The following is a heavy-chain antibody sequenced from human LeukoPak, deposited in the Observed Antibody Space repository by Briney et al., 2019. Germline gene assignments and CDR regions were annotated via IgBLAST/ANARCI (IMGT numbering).Heavy chain of an antibody. CDR2: ISGSGGST. Sequence: GGSLRLSCAASGFTFSSYAMSWVRQAPGKGLEWVSAISGSGGSTYYADSVKGRFTISRDNSKNTLYLQMNSLRAEDTAVYYCAKDQWACSGGSCYFLSGYSYVGTGGYFDYWGQGTLVTVSS. CDR1: GFTFSSYA. J-gene: IGHJ4*02. V-gene: IGHV3-23*01. D-gene: IGHD2-15*01. CDR3: AKDQWACSGGSCYFLSGYSYVGTGGYFDY.